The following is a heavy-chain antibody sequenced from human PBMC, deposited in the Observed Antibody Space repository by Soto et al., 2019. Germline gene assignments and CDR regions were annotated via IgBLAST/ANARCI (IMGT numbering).Heavy chain of an antibody. Sequence: SVKVPCKASGFAFTSSAVQWVRQARGQRLEWIGWIVVGSGNTNYAQKFQERDTITRVLTTSTAYMELSSLRSEDTAVSYCAPGASDSSGSEIQFEYWGAGT. CDR2: IVVGSGNT. D-gene: IGHD3-22*01. V-gene: IGHV1-58*01. CDR3: APGASDSSGSEIQFEY. CDR1: GFAFTSSA. J-gene: IGHJ4*02.